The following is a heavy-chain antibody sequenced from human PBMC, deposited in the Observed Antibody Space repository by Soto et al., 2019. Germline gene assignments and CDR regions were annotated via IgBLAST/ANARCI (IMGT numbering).Heavy chain of an antibody. D-gene: IGHD6-19*01. J-gene: IGHJ6*02. CDR3: ARDRIAVAGTMWYYYYGMDV. V-gene: IGHV1-2*04. CDR2: INPNSGGT. CDR1: GYTFTGYY. Sequence: ASVKVSCKASGYTFTGYYMHWVRQAPGQGLEWMGRINPNSGGTNYAQKFQGWVTMTRDTSISTAYMELSRLRSDDTAVYYCARDRIAVAGTMWYYYYGMDVWAQGTTVTVSS.